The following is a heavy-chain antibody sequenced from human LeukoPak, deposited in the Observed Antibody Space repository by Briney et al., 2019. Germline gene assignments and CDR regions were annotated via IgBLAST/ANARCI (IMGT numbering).Heavy chain of an antibody. D-gene: IGHD3-10*01. CDR2: IIPILGIA. V-gene: IGHV1-69*04. Sequence: SVKVSCKASGGTFSSYAIGWGRQAPGQGLEWMGRIIPILGIANYAQKFQGRVTITADKSTSTAYMELSGLRSDDTAAYFCTREFIIDKDMVLSDFDIWGQGPMVTVSS. CDR1: GGTFSSYA. J-gene: IGHJ3*02. CDR3: TREFIIDKDMVLSDFDI.